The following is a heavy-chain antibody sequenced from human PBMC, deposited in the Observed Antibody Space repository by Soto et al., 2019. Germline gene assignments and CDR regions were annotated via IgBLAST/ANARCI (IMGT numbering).Heavy chain of an antibody. Sequence: ASVKTSFKASGGTFSSSAISWVRQAPGQGLEWMGGIIPIFGTANYAQKFQGRVTITADESTSTAYMELSSLRSEDTAVYYCARDPGIAVAGPKGFDYWGQGTLVTVSS. J-gene: IGHJ4*02. D-gene: IGHD6-19*01. CDR2: IIPIFGTA. CDR1: GGTFSSSA. V-gene: IGHV1-69*13. CDR3: ARDPGIAVAGPKGFDY.